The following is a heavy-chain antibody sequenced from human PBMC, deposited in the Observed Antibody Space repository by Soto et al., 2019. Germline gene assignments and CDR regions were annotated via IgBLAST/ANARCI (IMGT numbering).Heavy chain of an antibody. V-gene: IGHV1-3*01. Sequence: QVQLVQSGAEVKKPGASVKVSCKASGYTFTSYAMHWVRQAPGQRLEWMGWINAGNGNTKYSQKFQGRVTITRDTSASTAYMELSSLRSEDTAVYYCARDMVRGVMRFAPWGQGTLVTVSS. D-gene: IGHD3-10*01. J-gene: IGHJ5*02. CDR1: GYTFTSYA. CDR2: INAGNGNT. CDR3: ARDMVRGVMRFAP.